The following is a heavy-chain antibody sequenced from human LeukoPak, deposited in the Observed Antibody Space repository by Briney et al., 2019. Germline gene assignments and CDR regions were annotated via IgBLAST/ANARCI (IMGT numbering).Heavy chain of an antibody. J-gene: IGHJ4*02. CDR1: GFTFSNAW. Sequence: GGSLTLSCAASGFTFSNAWMSWVRQAPGKGLEWVGRIKSKTDGGTTDYAAPVKGRFTISRDDSKNTLYLQMNSLKTEDTAVYYCTTHLDYGDYSFEYWGQGTLVTVSS. CDR3: TTHLDYGDYSFEY. V-gene: IGHV3-15*01. D-gene: IGHD4-17*01. CDR2: IKSKTDGGTT.